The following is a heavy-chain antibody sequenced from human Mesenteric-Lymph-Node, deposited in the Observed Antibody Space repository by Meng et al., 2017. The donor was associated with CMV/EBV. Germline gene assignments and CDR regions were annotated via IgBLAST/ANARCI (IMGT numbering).Heavy chain of an antibody. CDR1: FNSYG. J-gene: IGHJ5*02. V-gene: IGHV1-18*01. CDR3: AKDLCSSTSCSSRNWFDP. Sequence: FNSYGISWGRQAPGQGLEWMGWISAYNGNTNYAQKLQGRVTMTTDTSTSTAYMELRSLRSDDTAVYYCAKDLCSSTSCSSRNWFDPWGQGTLVTVSS. D-gene: IGHD2-2*01. CDR2: ISAYNGNT.